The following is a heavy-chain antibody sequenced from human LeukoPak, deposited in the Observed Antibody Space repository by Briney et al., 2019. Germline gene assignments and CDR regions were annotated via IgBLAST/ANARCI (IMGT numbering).Heavy chain of an antibody. CDR3: ARENYYDSSGYSSGFDP. CDR2: ISSSSSYT. D-gene: IGHD3-22*01. V-gene: IGHV3-11*05. CDR1: GFTFSDYY. J-gene: IGHJ5*02. Sequence: PGGSLRLSCAASGFTFSDYYMSWIRQAPGKGLEWVSYISSSSSYTMYADSVKGRFTISRDNSKNTLYLQMNSLRAEDTAVYYCARENYYDSSGYSSGFDPWGQGTLVTVSS.